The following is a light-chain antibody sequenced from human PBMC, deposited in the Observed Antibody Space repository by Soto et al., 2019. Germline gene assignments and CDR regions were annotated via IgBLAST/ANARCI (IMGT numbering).Light chain of an antibody. CDR3: QQYNNWPLT. V-gene: IGKV3-11*01. J-gene: IGKJ4*01. CDR2: DAS. Sequence: EIVLTQSPVTLSLSPGERATLSCRASQTVSNQLAWYQQKPGQAPRLLIYDASRRVTGIPARFSGSGSGTDFTLTLSSLEPEDFAVYYCQQYNNWPLTFGGVTKVEIK. CDR1: QTVSNQ.